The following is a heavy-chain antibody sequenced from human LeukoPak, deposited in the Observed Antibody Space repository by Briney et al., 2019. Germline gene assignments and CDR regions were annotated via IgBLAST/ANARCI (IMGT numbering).Heavy chain of an antibody. Sequence: SESLSLTCTVSGASVSGSAYYWGWIRQPPGKGLEWIGNIYYSGSTYYNESLESRVTISIDTSKNQFSLKLNSVTAAETAMYYCAKSGGYGLIDYWGQGTLVTVSS. D-gene: IGHD1-26*01. CDR2: IYYSGST. CDR3: AKSGGYGLIDY. CDR1: GASVSGSAYY. V-gene: IGHV4-39*01. J-gene: IGHJ4*02.